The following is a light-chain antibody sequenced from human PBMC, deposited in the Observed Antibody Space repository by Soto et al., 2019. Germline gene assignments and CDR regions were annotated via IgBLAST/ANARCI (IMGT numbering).Light chain of an antibody. J-gene: IGKJ4*01. V-gene: IGKV1-33*01. CDR1: QDITNS. Sequence: DIQMTQSPSSLSASVGDRVTITCQASQDITNSLNWYQQKPGKAPKLLICDASILETGVPSRFSGSGSGTHFTFSISSLQPEDIATYSCQQNLGLPTFGGGTKVEIK. CDR3: QQNLGLPT. CDR2: DAS.